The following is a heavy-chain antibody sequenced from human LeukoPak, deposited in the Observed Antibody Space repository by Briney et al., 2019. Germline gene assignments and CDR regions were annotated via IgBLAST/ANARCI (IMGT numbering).Heavy chain of an antibody. CDR3: ARAWGSSSWYALDY. CDR2: INPNSGST. V-gene: IGHV1-2*02. D-gene: IGHD6-13*01. Sequence: GAPVKVSCKASGYTFSDSYMHWVRQAPGHGLEWMGWINPNSGSTNYAQKFQGRVTMTRDTSISTAYMELSRLRSDDTAVYYCARAWGSSSWYALDYWGQRTLVTVSS. J-gene: IGHJ4*02. CDR1: GYTFSDSY.